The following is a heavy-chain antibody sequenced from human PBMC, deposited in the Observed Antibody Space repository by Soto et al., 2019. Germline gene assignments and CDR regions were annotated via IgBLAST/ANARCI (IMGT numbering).Heavy chain of an antibody. J-gene: IGHJ4*02. D-gene: IGHD3-22*01. Sequence: GGSLRLSCAASGFTFSSYAMSWVRQAPGKGLEWVSAISGSGGSTYYADSVKGRFTISRDNSKNTLYLQMNSLRAEDTAVYYCAKDHKYYYDSSGYLTGDYWGQGTLVTVSS. CDR2: ISGSGGST. CDR1: GFTFSSYA. CDR3: AKDHKYYYDSSGYLTGDY. V-gene: IGHV3-23*01.